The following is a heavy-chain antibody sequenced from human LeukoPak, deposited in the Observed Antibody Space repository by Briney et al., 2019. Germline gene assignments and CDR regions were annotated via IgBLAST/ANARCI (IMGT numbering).Heavy chain of an antibody. CDR3: AKGIVVIPAAGYYMDV. V-gene: IGHV3-74*01. D-gene: IGHD2-2*01. J-gene: IGHJ6*03. CDR1: GFTFSSYW. Sequence: PGGSLRLSCAASGFTFSSYWMHWVRQAPGKGLVWVSRINSGGSSTSYADSVKGRFTISRDNSKNTQYLEMNSLRAEDTAIYYCAKGIVVIPAAGYYMDVWGKGTTVTVSS. CDR2: INSGGSST.